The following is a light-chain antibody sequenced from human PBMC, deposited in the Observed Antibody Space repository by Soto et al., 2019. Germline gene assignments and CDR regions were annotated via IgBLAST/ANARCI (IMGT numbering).Light chain of an antibody. Sequence: EIVLTQSPATLSLSPGERATLSCRASQSVTNYLNWYQQKPGQGPRLLIFDASNRATGTPPRFSGSGSGTDFTLTISRLEPEDFAVYYCQQYGSSGTFGQGTKVDI. CDR1: QSVTNY. J-gene: IGKJ1*01. V-gene: IGKV3-11*01. CDR3: QQYGSSGT. CDR2: DAS.